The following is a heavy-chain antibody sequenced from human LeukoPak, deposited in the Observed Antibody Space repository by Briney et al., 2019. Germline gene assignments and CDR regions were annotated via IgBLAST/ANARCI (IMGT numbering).Heavy chain of an antibody. Sequence: PSETLSLTCAVSGGSISSGGYYWSWIRQPPGKGLEWIGYIYHSGSTYYNPSLKSRVTISVDRSKNQFSLKLSSVTAADTAVYYCARGDNYYDSSGYNYYYYYGMDVWGQGTTVTVSS. V-gene: IGHV4-30-2*01. J-gene: IGHJ6*02. D-gene: IGHD3-22*01. CDR3: ARGDNYYDSSGYNYYYYYGMDV. CDR1: GGSISSGGYY. CDR2: IYHSGST.